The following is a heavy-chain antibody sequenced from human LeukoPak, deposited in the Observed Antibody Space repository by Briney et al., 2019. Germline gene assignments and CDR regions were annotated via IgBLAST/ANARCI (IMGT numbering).Heavy chain of an antibody. CDR2: ISYDGSNK. V-gene: IGHV3-30-3*01. CDR1: GFTFSSYA. Sequence: AGGSLRLSCAASGFTFSSYAMHWVRQAPGKGLEWVAVISYDGSNKYYADSVKGRFTISRDNSKNTLYLQMNSLRAEDTAVYYCAKDGGGWDSPFDYWGQGTLVTVSS. CDR3: AKDGGGWDSPFDY. J-gene: IGHJ4*02. D-gene: IGHD6-19*01.